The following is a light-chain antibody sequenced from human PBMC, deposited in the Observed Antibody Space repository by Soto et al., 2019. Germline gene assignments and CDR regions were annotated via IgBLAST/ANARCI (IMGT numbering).Light chain of an antibody. Sequence: QPVLTQPPSASGTPGQRVAISCSGSSSNIGSNYVYWYQQLPGAAPKLLIYRHNQRPSGVPDRFSGSRSGTSASLAISGLRSEDEADYYCAAWDDSLSVNWVFGGGTKLTVL. CDR1: SSNIGSNY. J-gene: IGLJ3*02. CDR2: RHN. CDR3: AAWDDSLSVNWV. V-gene: IGLV1-47*01.